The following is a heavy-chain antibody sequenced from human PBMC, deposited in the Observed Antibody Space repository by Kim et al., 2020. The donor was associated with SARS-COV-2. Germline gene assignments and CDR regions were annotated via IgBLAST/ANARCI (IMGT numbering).Heavy chain of an antibody. Sequence: SQTLSLTCAIAGDSVSSNSAAWSWIRQSPSRGLEWLGRTYSRSKWYTDYAVSVKSRITINPDTSKNQFSLQLNSVTPEDTAVYYCAREPGYDSSGGMFDPWGQGILVTVSS. D-gene: IGHD3-22*01. V-gene: IGHV6-1*01. CDR2: TYSRSKWYT. CDR3: AREPGYDSSGGMFDP. J-gene: IGHJ5*02. CDR1: GDSVSSNSAA.